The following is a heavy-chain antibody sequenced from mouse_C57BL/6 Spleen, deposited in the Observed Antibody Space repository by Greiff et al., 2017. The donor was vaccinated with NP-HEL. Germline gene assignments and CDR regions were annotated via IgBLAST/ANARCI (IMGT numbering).Heavy chain of an antibody. CDR2: IRNKANGYTT. J-gene: IGHJ2*01. Sequence: EVKVVESGGGLVQPGGSLSLSCAASGFTFTDYYMSWVRQPPGKALEWLGFIRNKANGYTTEYSASVKGRFTISRDNSQSILYLQMNALRAEDSATYYCARGTLYFDYWGQGTTLTVSS. CDR3: ARGTLYFDY. CDR1: GFTFTDYY. V-gene: IGHV7-3*01.